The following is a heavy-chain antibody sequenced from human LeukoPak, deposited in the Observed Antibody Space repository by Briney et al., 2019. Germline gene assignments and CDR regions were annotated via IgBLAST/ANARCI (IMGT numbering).Heavy chain of an antibody. D-gene: IGHD3-10*01. CDR3: ARGGIRGVPTFDY. CDR2: IYYSGST. V-gene: IGHV4-34*09. J-gene: IGHJ4*02. Sequence: PSETLSLTCAVYGGSFSGYYWSWIRQPPGKGLEWIGYIYYSGSTYYNPSLKSRVTISVDTSKNQFSLKLSSVTAADTAVYYCARGGIRGVPTFDYWGQGTLVTVSS. CDR1: GGSFSGYY.